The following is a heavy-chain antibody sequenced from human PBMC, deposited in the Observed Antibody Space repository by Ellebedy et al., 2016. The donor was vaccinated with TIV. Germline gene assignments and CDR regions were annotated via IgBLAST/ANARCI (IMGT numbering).Heavy chain of an antibody. CDR1: GYTFTSYT. CDR2: ISAYNGNT. CDR3: AKDRSGSYDF. V-gene: IGHV1-18*04. Sequence: ASVKVSCKASGYTFTSYTISWVRQAPGQGLEWMGWISAYNGNTRYTQKLQGRVTMTTDTSTSTAYMELRSLSSDDTAVYYCAKDRSGSYDFWGQGTLVSVSS. D-gene: IGHD1-26*01. J-gene: IGHJ4*02.